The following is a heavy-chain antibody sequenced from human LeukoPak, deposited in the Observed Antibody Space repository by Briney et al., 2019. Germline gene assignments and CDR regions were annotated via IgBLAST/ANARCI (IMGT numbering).Heavy chain of an antibody. J-gene: IGHJ6*03. CDR1: GGSISSYH. CDR2: IYYSGST. CDR3: ARRDGYCSGGTCGYLYMDV. V-gene: IGHV4-59*08. D-gene: IGHD2-15*01. Sequence: SETLSLTCTVSGGSISSYHWSWIRQPPGKGLEWLGYIYYSGSTNYNPSLKSRVTISVDTSKSQFSLKLTSVTAADTAVYYCARRDGYCSGGTCGYLYMDVWDKGTTVTVSS.